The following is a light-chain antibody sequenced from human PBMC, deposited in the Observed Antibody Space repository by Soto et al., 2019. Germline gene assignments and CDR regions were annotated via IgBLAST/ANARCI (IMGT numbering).Light chain of an antibody. J-gene: IGLJ1*01. CDR3: SSYTSSTTYV. CDR1: SSDVGNYNS. CDR2: DVS. Sequence: QCVLTQPASVSGSPGQSITISCAGTSSDVGNYNSVSWYQHHPGKAPKLMIYDVSNRPSGVSNRFSGSKSGNTASLTISGLQAEDASDYYCSSYTSSTTYVFGSVTKSPS. V-gene: IGLV2-14*03.